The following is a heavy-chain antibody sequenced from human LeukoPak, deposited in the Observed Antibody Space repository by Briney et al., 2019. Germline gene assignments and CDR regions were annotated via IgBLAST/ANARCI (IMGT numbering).Heavy chain of an antibody. V-gene: IGHV3-23*01. J-gene: IGHJ4*02. CDR2: ISGSGGST. CDR1: GFTFSSYG. Sequence: PGRSLRLSCAASGFTFSSYGMHWVRQAPGKGLEWVSAISGSGGSTYYADSVKGRFTISRDNSKNTLYLQMNSLRAEDTAVYHCAKGQIVVVWYYFDYWGQGTLVTVSS. CDR3: AKGQIVVVWYYFDY. D-gene: IGHD3-22*01.